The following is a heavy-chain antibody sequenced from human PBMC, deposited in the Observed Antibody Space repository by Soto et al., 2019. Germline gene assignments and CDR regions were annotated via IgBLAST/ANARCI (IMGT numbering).Heavy chain of an antibody. CDR1: GFTFSSYC. CDR2: IKQDGSER. CDR3: ARVPSTRDIWSYGVGGRYYYYYMDV. D-gene: IGHD1-7*01. V-gene: IGHV3-7*04. Sequence: EVQLVESGGGLVQPGGSLRLSCEASGFTFSSYCMTWVRQAPGKGLEWVAHIKQDGSERYYVDSGKGRFTISRDNAKNALYLQMNGPRAEDTAVYYCARVPSTRDIWSYGVGGRYYYYYMDVWGKGTTVTVSS. J-gene: IGHJ6*03.